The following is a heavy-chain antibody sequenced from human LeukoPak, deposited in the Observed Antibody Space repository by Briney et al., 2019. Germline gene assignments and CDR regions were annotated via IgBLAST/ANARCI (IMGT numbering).Heavy chain of an antibody. CDR3: AKGPHSYRDLNH. J-gene: IGHJ5*02. CDR1: GFTFRSYA. CDR2: ISGSGGNT. D-gene: IGHD1-26*01. Sequence: GGSLRLSCAVSGFTFRSYAMTWVREAPGKGLEWVSTISGSGGNTYYSDSVMGRLTISRDNARNTLFLQIDSLRLEDTAIYYCAKGPHSYRDLNHWGRGTLVTVSS. V-gene: IGHV3-23*01.